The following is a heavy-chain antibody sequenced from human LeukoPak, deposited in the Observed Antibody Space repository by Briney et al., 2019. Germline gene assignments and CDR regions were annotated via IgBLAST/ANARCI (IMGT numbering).Heavy chain of an antibody. J-gene: IGHJ5*02. CDR1: GYTFTSYY. CDR2: INPSGGST. CDR3: ARDWFDP. Sequence: GASVKVSCKASGYTFTSYYMHCVRRARGQGLEWMGIINPSGGSTSYVHKFQGRVTMTRDTSTSTVYMELSSLRSEDTAVYYCARDWFDPWGQGTLVTVSS. V-gene: IGHV1-46*01.